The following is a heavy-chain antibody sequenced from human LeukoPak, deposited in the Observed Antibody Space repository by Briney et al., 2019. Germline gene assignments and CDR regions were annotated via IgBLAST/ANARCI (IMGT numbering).Heavy chain of an antibody. J-gene: IGHJ6*02. CDR1: GFTFSSYA. CDR3: TRVRVSSYYGMDI. D-gene: IGHD2/OR15-2a*01. V-gene: IGHV3-7*05. CDR2: INQDASEK. Sequence: GGSLRLSCAASGFTFSSYAMSWVRQAPGKGLEWVANINQDASEKYHVVSVKGRFTISRDNAKNSLYLQMNSLRAEDTAVYYCTRVRVSSYYGMDIWGQGTTGTVSS.